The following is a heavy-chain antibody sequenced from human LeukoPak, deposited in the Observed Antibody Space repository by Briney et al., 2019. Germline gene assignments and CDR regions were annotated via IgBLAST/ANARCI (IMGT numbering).Heavy chain of an antibody. CDR3: ARDAYSSSWYNRYYYYGMDV. CDR1: GFTFSSYS. J-gene: IGHJ6*02. CDR2: IWYDGSNK. D-gene: IGHD6-13*01. V-gene: IGHV3-33*01. Sequence: GGSLRLSCAASGFTFSSYSMHWVRQAPGKGLEWVAVIWYDGSNKYYADSVKGRFTISRDNSKNTLYLQMNSLRAEDTAVYYCARDAYSSSWYNRYYYYGMDVWGQGTTVTVSS.